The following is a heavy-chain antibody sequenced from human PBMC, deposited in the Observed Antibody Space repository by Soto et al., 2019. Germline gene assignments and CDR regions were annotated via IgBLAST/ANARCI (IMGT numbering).Heavy chain of an antibody. V-gene: IGHV4-4*02. J-gene: IGHJ4*02. D-gene: IGHD1-20*01. CDR1: GDSISSSEW. Sequence: QVQLQESGPGLVKPSGTLSLNCKVSGDSISSSEWWSWVRQPPGKGLEWIAEIHHSGPTNYNPSLQSRVTITVDKSKNQISLRLSTVTAAETAVYYCARGGITAVRNYYFDHWGQGNLVTVSS. CDR2: IHHSGPT. CDR3: ARGGITAVRNYYFDH.